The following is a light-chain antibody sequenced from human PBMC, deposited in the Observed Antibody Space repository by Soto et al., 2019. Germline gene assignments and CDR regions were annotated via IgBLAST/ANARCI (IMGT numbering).Light chain of an antibody. CDR1: QSVNSN. CDR2: GAF. Sequence: EIVMTQSPATLSVSPGERLTLSCRASQSVNSNLAWYQQKPGQAPRLLIYGAFTRATGIPARFSGSGSGTDFTLTISSLQSEDFAIYYCQQYNKRWTFGQGTKVEIK. CDR3: QQYNKRWT. J-gene: IGKJ1*01. V-gene: IGKV3-15*01.